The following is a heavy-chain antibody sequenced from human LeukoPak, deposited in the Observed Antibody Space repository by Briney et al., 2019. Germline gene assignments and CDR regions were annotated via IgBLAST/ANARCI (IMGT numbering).Heavy chain of an antibody. V-gene: IGHV1-2*02. CDR1: GYTFTGYY. D-gene: IGHD3-3*01. CDR2: INPNSGGT. CDR3: ARGLTVSIGNDFPYYYYYMDV. J-gene: IGHJ6*03. Sequence: ASVNVSCKASGYTFTGYYMHWVRQAPGQGLEWMGWINPNSGGTNYAQKFRGRVTMTRDTSTTTAYMELSRLRSDDTAVYYCARGLTVSIGNDFPYYYYYMDVWGKGTTVTVS.